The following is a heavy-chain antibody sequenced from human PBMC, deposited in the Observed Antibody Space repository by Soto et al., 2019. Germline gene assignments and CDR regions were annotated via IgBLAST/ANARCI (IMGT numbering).Heavy chain of an antibody. D-gene: IGHD3-10*01. CDR1: GYTLTELS. CDR3: ATGGITMVRGPYYYYGMDV. J-gene: IGHJ6*02. CDR2: FDPEDGET. Sequence: RASVKVSCKVSGYTLTELSMHWVRQAPGKGLEWMGGFDPEDGETIYAQKFQGRVTMTEDTSTDTAYMELSSLRSEDTAVYHCATGGITMVRGPYYYYGMDVWGQGTTVTVSS. V-gene: IGHV1-24*01.